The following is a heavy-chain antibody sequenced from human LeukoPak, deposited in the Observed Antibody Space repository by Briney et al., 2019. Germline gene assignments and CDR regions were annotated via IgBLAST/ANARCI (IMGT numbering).Heavy chain of an antibody. J-gene: IGHJ6*02. CDR1: GFTFDDYA. D-gene: IGHD4-4*01. Sequence: GGSLRLSCAASGFTFDDYAMHWVRQAPGKGLEWVSGISWNSGSIGYADSVQGRFTISRDNAKNSLYLQMNSLRAEDTALYYCAKERTTVTYYYGMDVWGQGTTVTVSS. V-gene: IGHV3-9*01. CDR3: AKERTTVTYYYGMDV. CDR2: ISWNSGSI.